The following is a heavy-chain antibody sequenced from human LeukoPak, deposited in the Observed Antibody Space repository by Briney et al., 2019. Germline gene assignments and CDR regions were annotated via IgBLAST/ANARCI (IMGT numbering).Heavy chain of an antibody. CDR1: GYTFTSYY. CDR3: ARGGMWELIDY. CDR2: INPSGGST. D-gene: IGHD1-26*01. J-gene: IGHJ4*02. V-gene: IGHV1-46*01. Sequence: GASVKVSCKASGYTFTSYYMHWVRQAPGQGLEWMGIINPSGGSTSYAQKFQGRVTITADESTSTAYMELSSLRSEDTAVYYCARGGMWELIDYWGQGTLVTVSS.